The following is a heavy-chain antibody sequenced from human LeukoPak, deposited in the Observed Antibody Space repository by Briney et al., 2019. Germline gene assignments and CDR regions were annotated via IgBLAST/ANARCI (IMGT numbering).Heavy chain of an antibody. D-gene: IGHD3-22*01. CDR3: ARDYYDSSGYGNWFDP. Sequence: PSETLSLTCTVSGDFITAYYWSWLRQPPGKGLEWIGYIYYSGSTNYNPSLKSRVTISVDTSKNQFSLKLSSVTAADTAVYYCARDYYDSSGYGNWFDPWGQGTLVTVSS. CDR1: GDFITAYY. J-gene: IGHJ5*02. CDR2: IYYSGST. V-gene: IGHV4-59*01.